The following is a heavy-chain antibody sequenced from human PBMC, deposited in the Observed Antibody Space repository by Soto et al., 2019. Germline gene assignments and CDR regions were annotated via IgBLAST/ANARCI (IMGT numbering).Heavy chain of an antibody. CDR2: IIGSNGKT. Sequence: GGSLRLSCAASGFTFSTYTMNWVRQAPGKGLEWVSAIIGSNGKTLYADSVKGRFTISRDNAKNILYLQMNSLRAEDTAVYYCARAVLTVTPAGYFDYWGQGTLVTVSS. CDR3: ARAVLTVTPAGYFDY. CDR1: GFTFSTYT. V-gene: IGHV3-23*01. J-gene: IGHJ4*02. D-gene: IGHD4-17*01.